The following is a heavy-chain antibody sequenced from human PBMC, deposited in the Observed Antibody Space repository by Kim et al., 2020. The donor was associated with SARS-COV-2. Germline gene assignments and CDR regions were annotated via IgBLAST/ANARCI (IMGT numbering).Heavy chain of an antibody. D-gene: IGHD3-3*01. CDR2: IYYSGST. CDR1: GGSISSGDYY. Sequence: SETLSLTCTVSGGSISSGDYYWSWIRQPPGKGLEWIGYIYYSGSTYYNPSLKSRVTISVDTSKNQFSLKLSSVTAADTAVYYCARVRFSITIFGVVIRLFDYWGQGPRVPVSS. J-gene: IGHJ4*02. CDR3: ARVRFSITIFGVVIRLFDY. V-gene: IGHV4-30-4*01.